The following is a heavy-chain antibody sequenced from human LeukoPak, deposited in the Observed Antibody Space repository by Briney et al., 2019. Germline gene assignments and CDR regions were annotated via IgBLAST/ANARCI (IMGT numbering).Heavy chain of an antibody. CDR2: IYPGDSDT. D-gene: IGHD3-10*01. V-gene: IGHV5-51*01. CDR1: GYSFTTYW. CDR3: ARPADYYGWERSFDI. J-gene: IGHJ3*02. Sequence: GESLKISCKGFGYSFTTYWINWVRQMPGKGLEWMGIIYPGDSDTRYSPSFQGQVTISADKSISTAYLQWGSLKASDTAMYCCARPADYYGWERSFDIWGQGTMVTVSS.